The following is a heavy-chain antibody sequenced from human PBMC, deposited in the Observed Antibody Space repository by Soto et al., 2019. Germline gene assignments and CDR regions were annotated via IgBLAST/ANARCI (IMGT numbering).Heavy chain of an antibody. CDR2: ISTHNGNT. D-gene: IGHD3-3*01. J-gene: IGHJ3*01. CDR3: AREGILGLFDAYDL. V-gene: IGHV1-18*04. Sequence: QDQLVQSGAEVKKPGASVKVSCKASVFTSSGISWVGQAPGQRLEWMGWISTHNGNTIYAQKFQGRVIMTMDTSTTTVYMELRSLRPDDTAVYLCAREGILGLFDAYDLWGQGTMVTVSS. CDR1: VFTSSG.